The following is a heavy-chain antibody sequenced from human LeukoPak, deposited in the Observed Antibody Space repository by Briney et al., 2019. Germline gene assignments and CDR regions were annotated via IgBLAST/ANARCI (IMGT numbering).Heavy chain of an antibody. CDR3: AKDPSHSSSGFNWFDP. CDR1: GFTFSNYA. D-gene: IGHD6-13*01. Sequence: PGGSLRLSCAASGFTFSNYAMNWVRQAPGKGLQWVSSISGSGGNTYYADSVKGRFTISRDNSKNTLYLQMNSLRAEDTAVYYCAKDPSHSSSGFNWFDPWGQGTLVTVSS. J-gene: IGHJ5*02. V-gene: IGHV3-23*01. CDR2: ISGSGGNT.